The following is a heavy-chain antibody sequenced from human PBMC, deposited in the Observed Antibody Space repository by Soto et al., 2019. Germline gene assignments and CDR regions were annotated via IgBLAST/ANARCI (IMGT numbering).Heavy chain of an antibody. J-gene: IGHJ5*02. CDR3: ARDRPRGEYCSSTSCSGWFDP. Sequence: QVQLVQSGAEVKKPGASVKVSCKASGYTFTSYYMHWVRQAPGQGLEWMGIINPSGGSTSYAQKFPGRVTMTRDTSTSTVYMELSSLRSEDTAVYYCARDRPRGEYCSSTSCSGWFDPWGQGTLVTVS. CDR2: INPSGGST. D-gene: IGHD2-2*01. CDR1: GYTFTSYY. V-gene: IGHV1-46*01.